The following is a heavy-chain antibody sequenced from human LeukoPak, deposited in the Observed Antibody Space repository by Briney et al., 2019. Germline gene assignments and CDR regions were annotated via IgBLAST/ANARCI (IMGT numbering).Heavy chain of an antibody. Sequence: PGGSLRLSCAGSGFTFSSYGMSWVRQAPGKGLEWVSGISGRGGSTYFADSVKGRFTISRDNSKNTLYVQMNSLRAEDTAVYYCAKEGYSGSQFDYWGQGTLVTVSS. V-gene: IGHV3-23*01. CDR2: ISGRGGST. CDR1: GFTFSSYG. J-gene: IGHJ4*02. CDR3: AKEGYSGSQFDY. D-gene: IGHD1-26*01.